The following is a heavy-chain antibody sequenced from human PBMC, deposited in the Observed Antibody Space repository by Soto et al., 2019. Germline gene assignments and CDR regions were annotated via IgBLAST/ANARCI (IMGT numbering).Heavy chain of an antibody. J-gene: IGHJ4*02. V-gene: IGHV3-33*01. D-gene: IGHD4-17*01. Sequence: GGSLRLSCAASGFTFSSYGMHWVRQAPGKGLEWVAVIWYDGSNKYYADSVKGRFTISRDNSKNTLYLQMNSLRAEDTAVYYCAREDSYGDHYFDYWGQGTLVTVSS. CDR2: IWYDGSNK. CDR1: GFTFSSYG. CDR3: AREDSYGDHYFDY.